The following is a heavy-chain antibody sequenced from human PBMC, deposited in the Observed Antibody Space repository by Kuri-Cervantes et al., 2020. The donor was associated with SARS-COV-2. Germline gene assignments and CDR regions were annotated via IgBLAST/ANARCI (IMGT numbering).Heavy chain of an antibody. CDR1: GFNFSTTD. Sequence: GGSLRLSCVASGFNFSTTDMHWVRQAPGKGLEWVTFISSDGKDKKYMASGKGRFTISRDDSQNTLHLKMKSLRDEDTAIYYCAKDRAGVHDFWGQGTLVTVSS. D-gene: IGHD2-21*01. V-gene: IGHV3-30*18. CDR2: ISSDGKDK. J-gene: IGHJ4*02. CDR3: AKDRAGVHDF.